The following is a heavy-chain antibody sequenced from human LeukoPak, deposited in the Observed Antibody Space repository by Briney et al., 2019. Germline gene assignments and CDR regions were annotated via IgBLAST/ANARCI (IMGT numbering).Heavy chain of an antibody. J-gene: IGHJ6*03. D-gene: IGHD2-15*01. CDR1: GFTFRNAW. V-gene: IGHV3-23*01. CDR2: IGSTGDST. Sequence: GGPLRLSCAAPGFTFRNAWMSWVRQAPGKGLEWVPSIGSTGDSTFYADSVKGRFTISRDNSKNTVYLLMNSLRTEDTAVYYCGRSRRINASLYYYMDVWGKGTTVTVSS. CDR3: GRSRRINASLYYYMDV.